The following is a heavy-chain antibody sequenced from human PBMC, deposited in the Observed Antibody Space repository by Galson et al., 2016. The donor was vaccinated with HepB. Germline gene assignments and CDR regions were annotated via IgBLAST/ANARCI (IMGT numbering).Heavy chain of an antibody. CDR2: INPANGTT. V-gene: IGHV1-3*01. J-gene: IGHJ4*02. Sequence: SVKVSCKASGYTFTSYALHWGRQTPGQRLEWMGWINPANGTTVYYHKFQRRTTITRDTSANTDYMELSSLRSEDTAVYYCARDGGSKSNGVWWIGYFDYWGQGTLVTVSS. D-gene: IGHD2-8*01. CDR1: GYTFTSYA. CDR3: ARDGGSKSNGVWWIGYFDY.